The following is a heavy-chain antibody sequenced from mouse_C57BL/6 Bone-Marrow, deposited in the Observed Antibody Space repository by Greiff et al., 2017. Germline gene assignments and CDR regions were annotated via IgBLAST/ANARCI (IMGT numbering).Heavy chain of an antibody. D-gene: IGHD2-2*01. V-gene: IGHV1-81*01. Sequence: QVQLKESGAELARPGASVKLSCTASGYTFTSYGISWVKQRTGQGLEWIGEIYPRSGNTYYNEKFKGKATLTADTSSSTAYMELRSLTSEDSAVYCGARSVTYGWYWYFDVWGTGTTVTVSA. CDR1: GYTFTSYG. CDR2: IYPRSGNT. J-gene: IGHJ1*03. CDR3: ARSVTYGWYWYFDV.